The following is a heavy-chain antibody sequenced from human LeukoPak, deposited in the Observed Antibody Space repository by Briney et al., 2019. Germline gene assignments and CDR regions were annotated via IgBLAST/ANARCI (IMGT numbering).Heavy chain of an antibody. CDR1: GYTFTGYY. V-gene: IGHV1-2*02. D-gene: IGHD6-13*01. CDR3: ARDLGGYSSSWYAY. CDR2: INPNSGGT. J-gene: IGHJ4*02. Sequence: GASVKVSCRASGYTFTGYYMHWVRQAPGQGLEWMGWINPNSGGTNYAQKFQGRVTMTRDTSISTAYMELSRLRSDDTAVYYCARDLGGYSSSWYAYWGQGTLVTVSS.